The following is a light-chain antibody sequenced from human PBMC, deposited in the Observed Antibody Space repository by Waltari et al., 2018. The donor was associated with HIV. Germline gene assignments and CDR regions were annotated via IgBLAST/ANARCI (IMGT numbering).Light chain of an antibody. CDR1: KLGDKY. V-gene: IGLV3-1*01. J-gene: IGLJ3*02. Sequence: SYELTQPPSVSVSPGQTASITCSGDKLGDKYACWYQQKPGQSPVLVIYQDSKRPSGFPERFSGSNSGNTATLTISGTQAMDEADYYCQAWDSSTVWVFGGGTKLTVL. CDR3: QAWDSSTVWV. CDR2: QDS.